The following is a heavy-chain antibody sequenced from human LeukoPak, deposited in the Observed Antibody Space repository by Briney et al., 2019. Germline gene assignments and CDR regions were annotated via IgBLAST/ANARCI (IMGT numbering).Heavy chain of an antibody. J-gene: IGHJ4*02. V-gene: IGHV3-23*01. CDR1: GFPFSDFS. CDR3: AKQSYARSLGE. Sequence: GGSLRLSCATSGFPFSDFSMTWVRQAPGKGLEWISTTNSGGNTTYYVESVKGRFTISRDNFKNALYLQMSSLRVEDTAIYYCAKQSYARSLGEGGPGTLVTVSS. D-gene: IGHD3-10*02. CDR2: TNSGGNTT.